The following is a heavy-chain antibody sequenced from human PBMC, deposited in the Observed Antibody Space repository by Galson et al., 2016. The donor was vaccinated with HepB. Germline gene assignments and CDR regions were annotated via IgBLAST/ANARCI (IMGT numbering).Heavy chain of an antibody. D-gene: IGHD3-10*01. CDR1: GFIFSSYG. J-gene: IGHJ6*02. CDR2: MSFAGTNK. Sequence: SLRLSCAASGFIFSSYGMHWVRQAPGKGLEWVSGMSFAGTNKYYAGSVKGRFTISRDKSKNTLYLQMNSLRAEDTAVYYCAKDLWADYDGSGRDTQKYGMDVWGQGTTVIVSS. CDR3: AKDLWADYDGSGRDTQKYGMDV. V-gene: IGHV3-30*18.